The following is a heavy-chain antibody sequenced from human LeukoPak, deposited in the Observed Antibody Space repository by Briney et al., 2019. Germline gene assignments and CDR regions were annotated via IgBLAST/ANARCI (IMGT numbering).Heavy chain of an antibody. CDR2: INHSGST. J-gene: IGHJ4*02. Sequence: PSETLSLTCAVYGGSFSGYYWSWIRQPPGKGLEWIGEINHSGSTNYNPSLKSRVTISVDTSKNQFSLKLSSVTAADTAVYYCARGSSGYGDPLDYWGQGTLVTVSS. D-gene: IGHD5-12*01. CDR3: ARGSSGYGDPLDY. CDR1: GGSFSGYY. V-gene: IGHV4-34*01.